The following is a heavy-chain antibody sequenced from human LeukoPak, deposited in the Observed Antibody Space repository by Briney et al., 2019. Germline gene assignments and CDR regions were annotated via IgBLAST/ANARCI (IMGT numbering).Heavy chain of an antibody. D-gene: IGHD4-11*01. CDR1: GFTFSNHA. V-gene: IGHV3-23*01. J-gene: IGHJ4*03. CDR3: AKGPMDYSNHLFEI. Sequence: GGSLRLSCAASGFTFSNHAMNWVRQAPGKGLEWVSVISGSGVSTNYAESVKGRFTISRDNSRNTVYVQINSLRAEDTAVYYCAKGPMDYSNHLFEIWGQGRLVTVSS. CDR2: ISGSGVST.